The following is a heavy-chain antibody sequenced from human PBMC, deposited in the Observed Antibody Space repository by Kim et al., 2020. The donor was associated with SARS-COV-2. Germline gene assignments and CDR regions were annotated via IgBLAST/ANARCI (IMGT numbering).Heavy chain of an antibody. J-gene: IGHJ3*02. CDR1: GFTVSSNY. D-gene: IGHD3-22*01. CDR2: IYSGGST. V-gene: IGHV3-53*01. CDR3: ARDASGSSGYSYGAGDAFDI. Sequence: GGSLRLSCAASGFTVSSNYMSWVRQAPGKGLEWVSVIYSGGSTYYADSVKGRFTISRDNSKNTLYLQMNSLRAEDTAVYYCARDASGSSGYSYGAGDAFDIWGQRAIGTVSS.